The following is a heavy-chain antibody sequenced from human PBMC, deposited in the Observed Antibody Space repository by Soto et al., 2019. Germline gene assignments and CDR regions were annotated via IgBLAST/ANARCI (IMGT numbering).Heavy chain of an antibody. D-gene: IGHD5-12*01. CDR2: ISAYNGNT. J-gene: IGHJ6*02. V-gene: IGHV1-18*01. Sequence: GASVKVSCKASGYTFSSYGISLVRPAPGQRLEWMGWISAYNGNTNFAQKLQGRVTMTTDTPTSTAYMELRSLRSDDTAVYYCATVKWLRLKYYYYGMDVWGQGITVTVS. CDR3: ATVKWLRLKYYYYGMDV. CDR1: GYTFSSYG.